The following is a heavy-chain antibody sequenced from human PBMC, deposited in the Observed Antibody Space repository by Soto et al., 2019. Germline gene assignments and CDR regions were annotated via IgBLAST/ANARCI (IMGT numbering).Heavy chain of an antibody. D-gene: IGHD2-2*01. Sequence: QVQLVESGGGVVQPGRSLRLSCAASGFTFSSYGMHWVRQAPGKGLEWVAVIWYDGSNKYYADSVKGRFTISRDNSKNTLYLQMNSLRAEDTAVYYCARDYCSSTSCQDYYYYMDVWGKGTTVTVSS. V-gene: IGHV3-33*01. CDR3: ARDYCSSTSCQDYYYYMDV. CDR2: IWYDGSNK. CDR1: GFTFSSYG. J-gene: IGHJ6*03.